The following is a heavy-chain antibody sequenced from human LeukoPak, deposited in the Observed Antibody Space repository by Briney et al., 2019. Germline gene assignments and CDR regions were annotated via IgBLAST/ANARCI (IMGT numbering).Heavy chain of an antibody. V-gene: IGHV3-30*02. CDR3: ARDWGTSSLYLVN. CDR1: GFTFSNNG. Sequence: GGSLRLSCAASGFTFSNNGMHWLRKAPGKGLECVAFIQNDGNNKKYADSVKGRFTISRDNSKNTLYHQMNSLRTEDTAVYYCARDWGTSSLYLVNWGQGTLVTVSS. J-gene: IGHJ4*02. D-gene: IGHD6-6*01. CDR2: IQNDGNNK.